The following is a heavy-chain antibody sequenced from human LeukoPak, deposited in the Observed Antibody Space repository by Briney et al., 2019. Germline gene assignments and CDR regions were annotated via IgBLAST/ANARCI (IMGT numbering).Heavy chain of an antibody. D-gene: IGHD3-22*01. V-gene: IGHV3-23*01. CDR3: VTFYYDSSGSYVHY. CDR1: GFTFSNYA. Sequence: TGGSLRLSCAASGFTFSNYAMSWVRQAPGKGLEWVSVISGSGGSTDYADSVKGRFTISRDDSKSTLYLQMNSLRAEDTAVYHCVTFYYDSSGSYVHYWGQGTLVTVSS. J-gene: IGHJ4*02. CDR2: ISGSGGST.